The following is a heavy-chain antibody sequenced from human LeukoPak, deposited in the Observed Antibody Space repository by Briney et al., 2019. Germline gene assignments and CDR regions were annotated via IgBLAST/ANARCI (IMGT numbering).Heavy chain of an antibody. CDR2: ISAYNGNT. J-gene: IGHJ6*03. D-gene: IGHD3-10*01. CDR1: GYTFTSYG. Sequence: ASVKVSCKASGYTFTSYGISWVRQAPGQGLEWMGWISAYNGNTNYAQKLQGRVTMITDTSTSTAYMELRSLRSDDTAVYYCARYGSGSYYSYYYYYMDVWDKGTTVTVSS. V-gene: IGHV1-18*01. CDR3: ARYGSGSYYSYYYYYMDV.